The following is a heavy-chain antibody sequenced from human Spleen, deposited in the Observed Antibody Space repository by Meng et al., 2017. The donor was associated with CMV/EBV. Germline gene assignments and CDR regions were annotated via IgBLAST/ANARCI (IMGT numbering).Heavy chain of an antibody. J-gene: IGHJ6*02. D-gene: IGHD1-7*01. Sequence: SETLSLTCTVSGGSISSSSYYWNWIRQPPGKGLEWIGFIYYSGTTDYNPSLKSRVTMSVDTSKNHFSLKLSSMTAADMAVYYCARVSRNYGIYYYYGMDVWGQGTTVTVSS. CDR2: IYYSGTT. V-gene: IGHV4-61*03. CDR1: GGSISSSSYY. CDR3: ARVSRNYGIYYYYGMDV.